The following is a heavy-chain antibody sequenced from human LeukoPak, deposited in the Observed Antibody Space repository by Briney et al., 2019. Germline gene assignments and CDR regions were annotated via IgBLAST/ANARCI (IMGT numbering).Heavy chain of an antibody. V-gene: IGHV4-59*01. D-gene: IGHD3-22*01. CDR2: IYYSGST. J-gene: IGHJ3*02. CDR3: VRGNYDSRGYSNAFDI. CDR1: GGSISSYY. Sequence: SETLSLTCTVSGGSISSYYWSWIRQPPGKGLEWIGYIYYSGSTNYNPSLKSRVTISVDTSKNQFSLKLSSVTAADTAIYYCVRGNYDSRGYSNAFDIWGQGAKVTVSS.